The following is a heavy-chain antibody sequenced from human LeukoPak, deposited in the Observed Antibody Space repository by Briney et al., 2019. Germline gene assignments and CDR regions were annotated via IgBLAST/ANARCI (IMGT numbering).Heavy chain of an antibody. CDR2: ISYDGSNK. V-gene: IGHV3-30-3*01. D-gene: IGHD3-10*01. Sequence: GGSLRLSCAASGFTFSSYAMHWVRQAPGKGLEWVAVISYDGSNKYYADSVKGRFTISRDNSKNTLYLQMNSLRAEDTAVYYCAAGEPALDYWGQGTLVTVCS. CDR1: GFTFSSYA. CDR3: AAGEPALDY. J-gene: IGHJ4*02.